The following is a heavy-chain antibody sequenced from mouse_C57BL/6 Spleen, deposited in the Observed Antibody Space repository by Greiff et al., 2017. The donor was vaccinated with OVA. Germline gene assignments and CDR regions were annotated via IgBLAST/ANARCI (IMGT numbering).Heavy chain of an antibody. Sequence: VQLVESGAELVKPGASVKISCKASGYAFSSYWMNWVKQRPGKGLEWIGQIYPGDGDTNYNGKFKGKATLTADKSSSTAYMQLSSLTSEDSAVYFCARRTDDYDMAWFAYWGQGTLVTVSA. CDR3: ARRTDDYDMAWFAY. CDR2: IYPGDGDT. CDR1: GYAFSSYW. J-gene: IGHJ3*01. V-gene: IGHV1-80*01. D-gene: IGHD2-4*01.